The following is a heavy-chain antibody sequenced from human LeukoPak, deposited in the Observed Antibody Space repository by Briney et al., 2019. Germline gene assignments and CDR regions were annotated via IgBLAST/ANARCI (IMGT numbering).Heavy chain of an antibody. CDR3: ARGDLIQLWSPSFDP. Sequence: GSLRLSCAASGLTFSDYPIHRVRQAPGKGLEWAAVISHDGTKKYYADSAKGRFAISRDNPKNTLFLQMNSLKTEDTAVYYCARGDLIQLWSPSFDPWGQGTLVTVSS. V-gene: IGHV3-30*09. D-gene: IGHD5-18*01. CDR1: GLTFSDYP. J-gene: IGHJ5*02. CDR2: ISHDGTKK.